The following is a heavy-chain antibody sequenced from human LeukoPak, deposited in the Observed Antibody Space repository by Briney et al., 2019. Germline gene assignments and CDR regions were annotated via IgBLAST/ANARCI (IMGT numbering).Heavy chain of an antibody. CDR3: ATHHIVVVPAAIWYGMDV. V-gene: IGHV3-48*01. J-gene: IGHJ6*02. D-gene: IGHD2-2*01. Sequence: GGSLRLSCAASGFTFSSYSMNWVRQAPGKGLEWVSYISSSSSTIYYADSVKGRFTISRDNAKNSLYLQMNSLRAEDTAVYYCATHHIVVVPAAIWYGMDVWGQGTTVTVSS. CDR1: GFTFSSYS. CDR2: ISSSSSTI.